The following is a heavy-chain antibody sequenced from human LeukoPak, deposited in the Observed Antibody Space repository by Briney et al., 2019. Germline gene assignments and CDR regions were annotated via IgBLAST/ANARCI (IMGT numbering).Heavy chain of an antibody. CDR1: GGSISSSNW. CDR3: AKDARRTSGWYFFDY. CDR2: IYHSGST. D-gene: IGHD6-19*01. J-gene: IGHJ4*02. V-gene: IGHV4-4*02. Sequence: SETLSLTCAVSGGSISSSNWWRWVRQPPGKGLEWIGEIYHSGSTNYNPSLKSRVTISVDKSKNQFSLKLSSVTAADTAVYYCAKDARRTSGWYFFDYWGQGSLVTVSS.